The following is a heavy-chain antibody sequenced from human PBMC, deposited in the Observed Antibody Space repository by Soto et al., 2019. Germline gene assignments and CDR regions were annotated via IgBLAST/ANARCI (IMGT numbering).Heavy chain of an antibody. Sequence: EVQLVESGGGLVQPGGSLRLSCAASGFTFSSYSMNWVRQAPGKGLEWVSYISSSSSTIYYADSVRGRFTIPRDNGKNSPYLEMNSLSAEDTAVYYCARAIGCSSTICYGEDDYWGQGTLVTVSS. V-gene: IGHV3-48*01. D-gene: IGHD2-2*01. J-gene: IGHJ4*02. CDR1: GFTFSSYS. CDR3: ARAIGCSSTICYGEDDY. CDR2: ISSSSSTI.